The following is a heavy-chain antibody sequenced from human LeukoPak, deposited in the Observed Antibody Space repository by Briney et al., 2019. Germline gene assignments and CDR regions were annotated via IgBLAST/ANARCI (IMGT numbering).Heavy chain of an antibody. D-gene: IGHD6-13*01. CDR3: ASSNWYSYGIDV. CDR1: GYTFTSYY. Sequence: ASVKVSCKASGYTFTSYYLHWVRQAPGQGLEWMGIINPTAGSTSHVQRFQGRITLTRDTSASTVYMELSSLRSEDTAAYYCASSNWYSYGIDVWGKGTTVTVSS. J-gene: IGHJ6*04. V-gene: IGHV1-46*01. CDR2: INPTAGST.